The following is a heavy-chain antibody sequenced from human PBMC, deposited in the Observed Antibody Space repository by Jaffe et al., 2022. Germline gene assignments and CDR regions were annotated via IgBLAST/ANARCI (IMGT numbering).Heavy chain of an antibody. J-gene: IGHJ4*02. CDR3: TRDRPLGGVKGWFSWEHRNDY. CDR2: IRSKAYGGTT. D-gene: IGHD3-16*01. V-gene: IGHV3-49*04. Sequence: EVQLVESGGGLVQPGRSLRLSCTASGFTFGDYAMSWVRQAPGKGLEWVGFIRSKAYGGTTEYAASVKGRFTISRDDSKSIAYLQMNSLKTEDTAVYYCTRDRPLGGVKGWFSWEHRNDYWGQGTLVTVSS. CDR1: GFTFGDYA.